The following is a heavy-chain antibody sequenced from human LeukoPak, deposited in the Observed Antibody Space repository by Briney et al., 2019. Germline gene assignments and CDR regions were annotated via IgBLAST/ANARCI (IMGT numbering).Heavy chain of an antibody. V-gene: IGHV1-8*01. CDR2: MNPNSGNT. CDR1: GYTFTSYD. D-gene: IGHD3-9*01. CDR3: ARVTGYMIEDYFDY. Sequence: ASVKASCKASGYTFTSYDINWVRQATGQGLEWMGWMNPNSGNTGYAQKFQGRVTMTRNTSISTAYMELSSLRSEDTAVYYCARVTGYMIEDYFDYWGQGILVTVSS. J-gene: IGHJ4*02.